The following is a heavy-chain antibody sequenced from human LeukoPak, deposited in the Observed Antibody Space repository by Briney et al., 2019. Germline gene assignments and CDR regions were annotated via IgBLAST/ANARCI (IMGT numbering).Heavy chain of an antibody. D-gene: IGHD3-3*01. CDR2: INHSGST. CDR1: GGSFSGYY. J-gene: IGHJ3*02. Sequence: PSETLSLTCAVYGGSFSGYYWSWIRQPPGKGLEWIGEINHSGSTNYNPSLKSRVTISVDTSKNQFSLKLSSVTAADTAVYYCARPQTYDFWSGYYSRDAFDIWGQGTMVTVSS. V-gene: IGHV4-34*01. CDR3: ARPQTYDFWSGYYSRDAFDI.